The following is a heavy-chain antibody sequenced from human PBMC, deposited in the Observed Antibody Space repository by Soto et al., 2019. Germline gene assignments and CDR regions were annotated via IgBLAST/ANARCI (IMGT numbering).Heavy chain of an antibody. CDR3: ARALGSSGFHGWLDP. V-gene: IGHV4-4*02. J-gene: IGHJ5*02. D-gene: IGHD3-22*01. CDR2: VFHSGGT. CDR1: GDSISSPNW. Sequence: QVQLQESGPGLVKPSGTLSLTCAVSGDSISSPNWWGWVRQPPGKGLEWIGEVFHSGGTNYNPSLKSRITISVDKSKHQFSLILTSVTAADTAIYYCARALGSSGFHGWLDPWGQGTLVTVSS.